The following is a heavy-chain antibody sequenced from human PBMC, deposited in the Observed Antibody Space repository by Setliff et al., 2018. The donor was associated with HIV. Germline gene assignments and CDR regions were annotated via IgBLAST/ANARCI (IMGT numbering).Heavy chain of an antibody. CDR1: GFTFSSYW. D-gene: IGHD3-10*01. CDR2: INSDGRST. V-gene: IGHV3-74*01. Sequence: GGSLRLSCATSGFTFSSYWMHWVRQAPGKGLQWIARINSDGRSTDYAESVKGRFTISKDTARNTLYLQMNTVTAEDTAVYYCTTPRISGSSGWYFDYWSHGTLVTVSS. J-gene: IGHJ4*01. CDR3: TTPRISGSSGWYFDY.